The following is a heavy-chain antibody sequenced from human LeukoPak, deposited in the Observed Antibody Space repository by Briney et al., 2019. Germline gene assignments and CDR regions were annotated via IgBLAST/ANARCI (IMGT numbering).Heavy chain of an antibody. J-gene: IGHJ3*02. CDR2: ISAHNGNT. CDR1: GYTFTSYG. CDR3: ARSGTGGPYDAFDI. Sequence: GASVKVSCKASGYTFTSYGIGWVRQAPGQGLEWMGWISAHNGNTNYAQKLQGRVTMTTDTATSTAYMELRSLRSDDTAVYYCARSGTGGPYDAFDIWGQGTMVTVSS. V-gene: IGHV1-18*01. D-gene: IGHD1-26*01.